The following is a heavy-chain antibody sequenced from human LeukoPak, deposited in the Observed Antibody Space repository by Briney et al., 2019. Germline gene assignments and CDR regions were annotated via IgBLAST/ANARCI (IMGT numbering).Heavy chain of an antibody. D-gene: IGHD2-8*01. Sequence: SETLSLTCAVYGGSFSGYYWSWIRQPPGKGLEWIGEINHSGSTNYNPSLKSRVTISVDTSKNQFSLKLSSVTAADTAVYYCARGVWVYAIFVGPNWFDPWGQGTLVTVSS. CDR1: GGSFSGYY. V-gene: IGHV4-34*01. J-gene: IGHJ5*02. CDR2: INHSGST. CDR3: ARGVWVYAIFVGPNWFDP.